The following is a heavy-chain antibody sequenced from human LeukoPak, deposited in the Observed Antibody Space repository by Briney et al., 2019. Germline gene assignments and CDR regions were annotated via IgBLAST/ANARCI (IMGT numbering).Heavy chain of an antibody. D-gene: IGHD2-2*01. CDR2: INPNSGGT. CDR3: ARDLVVVPAAIRTWYYFDY. V-gene: IGHV1-2*02. CDR1: GYTFTGYY. Sequence: ASVKVSCKASGYTFTGYYMHWVRRAPGQGLEWMGWINPNSGGTNYAQKFQGRVTMTRDTSISTAYMELSRLRSDDTAVYYCARDLVVVPAAIRTWYYFDYWGQGTLVTVSS. J-gene: IGHJ4*02.